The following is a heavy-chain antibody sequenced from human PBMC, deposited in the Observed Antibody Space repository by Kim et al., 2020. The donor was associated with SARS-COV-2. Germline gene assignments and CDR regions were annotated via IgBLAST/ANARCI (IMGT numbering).Heavy chain of an antibody. J-gene: IGHJ4*01. CDR3: AKDSLRYCSGGSCYHDY. CDR1: GFTFSSHG. Sequence: GGSLRLSCAASGFTFSSHGMHWVRQAPGKGLEWVAVISYDGSNKYYADSVKGRFTISRDNSKNTLYLQMNSLRAEDTAVYYCAKDSLRYCSGGSCYHDY. D-gene: IGHD2-15*01. V-gene: IGHV3-30*18. CDR2: ISYDGSNK.